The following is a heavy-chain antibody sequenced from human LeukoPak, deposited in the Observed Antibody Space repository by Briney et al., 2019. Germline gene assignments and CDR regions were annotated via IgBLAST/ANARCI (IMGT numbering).Heavy chain of an antibody. CDR3: ARGPAANSGNYYVGDY. J-gene: IGHJ4*02. CDR2: INDDGSTT. CDR1: GFTFSSYE. V-gene: IGHV3-74*01. Sequence: GGSLRLSCAASGFTFSSYEMNWVRQAPGKGLVRVSRINDDGSTTSYADSVKGRFTISRDNAKKTLFLQMNSLRAEDTGVYYCARGPAANSGNYYVGDYWGQGTLVTVSS. D-gene: IGHD1-26*01.